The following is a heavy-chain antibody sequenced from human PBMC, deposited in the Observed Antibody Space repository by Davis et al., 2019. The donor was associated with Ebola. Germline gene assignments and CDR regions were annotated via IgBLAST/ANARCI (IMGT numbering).Heavy chain of an antibody. CDR2: ISSSSSYI. V-gene: IGHV3-21*01. Sequence: GESLKISCAASGITFDDHGMNWVRQVPGKGLEWVSSISSSSSYIYYADSVKGRFTISRDNAKNSLYLQMNSLRAEDTAVYYCARERGREYYYYGMDVWGQGTTVTVSS. CDR3: ARERGREYYYYGMDV. CDR1: GITFDDHG. J-gene: IGHJ6*02.